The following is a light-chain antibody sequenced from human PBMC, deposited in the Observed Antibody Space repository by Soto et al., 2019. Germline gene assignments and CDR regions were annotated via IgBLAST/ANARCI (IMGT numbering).Light chain of an antibody. V-gene: IGKV1-39*01. Sequence: DIQMTQSPSSLSASVGDRVIITCRASQTISSHLNWYQQKPGKAPNLLVYAASSLQSGVPSRFTGSGSGTEFTLTISSLQPDDFATYYCQQYNSYSFGQGTKVDIK. CDR2: AAS. CDR1: QTISSH. J-gene: IGKJ1*01. CDR3: QQYNSYS.